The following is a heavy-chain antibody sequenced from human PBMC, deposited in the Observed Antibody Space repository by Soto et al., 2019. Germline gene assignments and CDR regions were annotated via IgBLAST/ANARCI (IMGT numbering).Heavy chain of an antibody. Sequence: GGSLRLSCGASGSTFSSAWMTWVRQAPGKGLEWVANINLDGSERNYVDSVKGRFTISRDNAKNLLYLQMNSLRAEDTAVYYCARDRAYNCFDYWGQGTLVTVSS. J-gene: IGHJ4*02. CDR3: ARDRAYNCFDY. V-gene: IGHV3-7*05. CDR2: INLDGSER. CDR1: GSTFSSAW. D-gene: IGHD5-18*01.